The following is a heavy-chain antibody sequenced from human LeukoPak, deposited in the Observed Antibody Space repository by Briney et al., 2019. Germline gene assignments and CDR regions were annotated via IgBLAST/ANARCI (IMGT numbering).Heavy chain of an antibody. CDR1: GYSFTDYW. D-gene: IGHD2-8*01. CDR3: ARGSELGYCTNGVCDFDP. CDR2: MNPNSGNT. Sequence: GESLKISCKGSGYSFTDYWIAWVRQATGQGLEWMGWMNPNSGNTGYAQKFQGRVTITRNTSISTAYMELSSLRSEDTAVYYCARGSELGYCTNGVCDFDPWGQGTLVTVSS. J-gene: IGHJ5*02. V-gene: IGHV1-8*03.